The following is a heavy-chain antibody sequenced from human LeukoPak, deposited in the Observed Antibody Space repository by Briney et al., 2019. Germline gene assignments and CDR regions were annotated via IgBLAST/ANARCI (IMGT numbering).Heavy chain of an antibody. Sequence: GGSLRLSCAASGFTFSSYSMNWVRQAPGKGLEWVSSISGSNSYIYYADSMKGRFTISRDNANNSLYLQMNSLRAEDTAVYFCAKEYGYDYNYFYSMDVWGKGTTVTISS. CDR1: GFTFSSYS. CDR3: AKEYGYDYNYFYSMDV. J-gene: IGHJ6*03. D-gene: IGHD1-1*01. CDR2: ISGSNSYI. V-gene: IGHV3-21*01.